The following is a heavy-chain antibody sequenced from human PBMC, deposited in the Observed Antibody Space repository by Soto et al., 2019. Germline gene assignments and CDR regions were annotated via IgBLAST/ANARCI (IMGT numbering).Heavy chain of an antibody. J-gene: IGHJ4*02. Sequence: QVQLVESGGGVVQPGRSLRLSCAASGFTFSSYGMHWVRQAPGKGLEWVAVISYDGSNKYYADSVKGRFTISRDNAKNTLYLQVSSLRVEETDVYYWGKAIVVVGATRGGYWGQGTLVTVSS. CDR1: GFTFSSYG. CDR2: ISYDGSNK. CDR3: GKAIVVVGATRGGY. D-gene: IGHD2-15*01. V-gene: IGHV3-30*18.